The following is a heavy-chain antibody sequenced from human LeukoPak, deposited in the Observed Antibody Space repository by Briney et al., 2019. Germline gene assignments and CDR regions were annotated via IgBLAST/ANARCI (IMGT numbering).Heavy chain of an antibody. CDR3: AELAQGVSGISFPYFDY. V-gene: IGHV5-51*01. D-gene: IGHD3-10*01. CDR1: GYSFTNYW. J-gene: IGHJ4*02. CDR2: IYPGDSDT. Sequence: GESLKISCQSSGYSFTNYWIGWVRQMPGKGLEWMGIIYPGDSDTTYSPSFQGQVTISADKSISTAYLQWSSLKASDTAMYYCAELAQGVSGISFPYFDYGAREPLAPVP.